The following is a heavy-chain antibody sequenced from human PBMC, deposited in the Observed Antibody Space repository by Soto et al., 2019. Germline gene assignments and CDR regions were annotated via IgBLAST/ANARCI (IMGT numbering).Heavy chain of an antibody. J-gene: IGHJ4*01. CDR2: IYYTGST. CDR1: GGSISSYY. CDR3: ARDRHVLFVY. Sequence: SETLSLTCTGSGGSISSYYRIWIRQPPGKGLEWIGYIYYTGSTYHNPSLKSRVTMSVDTSKNQFSLKMRSVTVADTAVYYCARDRHVLFVYWRHATLVTVSS. V-gene: IGHV4-59*12. D-gene: IGHD3-16*01.